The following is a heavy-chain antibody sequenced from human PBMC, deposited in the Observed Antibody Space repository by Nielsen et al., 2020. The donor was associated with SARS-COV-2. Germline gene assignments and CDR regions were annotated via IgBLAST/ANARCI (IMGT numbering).Heavy chain of an antibody. D-gene: IGHD4-17*01. J-gene: IGHJ6*02. CDR1: GGTFSSYA. Sequence: SVKVSCKASGGTFSSYAISWVRQAPGQGLEWMGRIIPILGIANYAQKFQGRVTITADKSTSTACMELSSLRSEDTAVYYCAGGVHLPDYGDYLYYYYGMDVWGQGTTVTVSS. CDR2: IIPILGIA. V-gene: IGHV1-69*04. CDR3: AGGVHLPDYGDYLYYYYGMDV.